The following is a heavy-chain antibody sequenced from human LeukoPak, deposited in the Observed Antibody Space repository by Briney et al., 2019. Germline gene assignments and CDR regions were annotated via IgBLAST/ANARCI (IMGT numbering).Heavy chain of an antibody. CDR1: SGSFNDYY. CDR2: ISSSSTTI. Sequence: LSLTCAVYSGSFNDYYWNWIRQSPGKGLEWVSYISSSSTTIYYADSVKGRFSISRDSAKNSLYLQMNSLRAEDTAVYYCARGNNGWYYFDYWGQGTLVTVSS. J-gene: IGHJ4*02. D-gene: IGHD6-19*01. V-gene: IGHV3-11*04. CDR3: ARGNNGWYYFDY.